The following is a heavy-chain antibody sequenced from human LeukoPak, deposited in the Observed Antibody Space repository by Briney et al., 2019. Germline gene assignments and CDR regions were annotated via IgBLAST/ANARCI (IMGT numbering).Heavy chain of an antibody. CDR3: AVGGYSGYDHFDY. Sequence: SETLSLTCTVSGGSISSGDYYWSWIRQPPGKGLEWIGYIYYSGSTNYNPSLKSRVTISVDTSKNQFSLKLSSVTAADTAVYYCAVGGYSGYDHFDYWGQGTLVTVSS. CDR2: IYYSGST. V-gene: IGHV4-61*08. CDR1: GGSISSGDYY. J-gene: IGHJ4*02. D-gene: IGHD5-12*01.